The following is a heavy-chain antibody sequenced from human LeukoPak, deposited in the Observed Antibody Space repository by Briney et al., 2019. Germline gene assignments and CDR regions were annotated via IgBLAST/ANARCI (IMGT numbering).Heavy chain of an antibody. CDR1: GYTFTSYA. CDR3: ARSPIADCGGDCYSDY. CDR2: ISAGNGNT. V-gene: IGHV1-3*01. D-gene: IGHD2-21*02. Sequence: ASVKVSCKASGYTFTSYAIHWVRQAPGQRLEWMGWISAGNGNTKYSQNFQGRVTFISNTSATTAFMELSSLRSEDAAVYYCARSPIADCGGDCYSDYWGQGTLVTVSS. J-gene: IGHJ4*02.